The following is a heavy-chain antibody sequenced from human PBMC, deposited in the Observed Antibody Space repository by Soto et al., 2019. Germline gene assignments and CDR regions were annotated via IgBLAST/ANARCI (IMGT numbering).Heavy chain of an antibody. D-gene: IGHD3-10*01. CDR3: ARDSGRLDY. J-gene: IGHJ4*02. CDR1: GGSVSRGGYY. CDR2: IYYSGNT. Sequence: SETLSLTCTVSGGSVSRGGYYWTWIRQPPGKGLEWLGYIYYSGNTYSHPSLKSRLSMSVDTSKNQFSLKLSSVTAADTAVYYCARDSGRLDYWGQGTLVTVSS. V-gene: IGHV4-31*03.